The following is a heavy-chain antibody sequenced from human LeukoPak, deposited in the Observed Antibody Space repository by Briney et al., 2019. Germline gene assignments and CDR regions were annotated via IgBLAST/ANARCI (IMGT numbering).Heavy chain of an antibody. J-gene: IGHJ6*03. Sequence: SETLSLNCTVSGGSISSYYWSWIRQPPGKGLEWIGYIYTSGSTNYNPSLKSRVTISVDTSKNQFSLKLSSVTAADTAVYYCARVPPYDFWSGYEYYHYYYMDVWGKGTTVTVSS. V-gene: IGHV4-4*09. CDR2: IYTSGST. CDR1: GGSISSYY. CDR3: ARVPPYDFWSGYEYYHYYYMDV. D-gene: IGHD3-3*01.